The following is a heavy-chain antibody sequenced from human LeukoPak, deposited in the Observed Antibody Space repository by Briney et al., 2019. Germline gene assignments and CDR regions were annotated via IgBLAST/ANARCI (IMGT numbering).Heavy chain of an antibody. D-gene: IGHD6-19*01. J-gene: IGHJ4*02. Sequence: SETLSLTCTVSGGSISSYYWSWIRQPPGKGLEWIGYIYYSGSTNYNPSLKSRVTISVDTSKNQFSLKLSSVTAADTAVYYCARMESGWNIFDYWGQGTLVTVSS. CDR2: IYYSGST. CDR1: GGSISSYY. CDR3: ARMESGWNIFDY. V-gene: IGHV4-59*08.